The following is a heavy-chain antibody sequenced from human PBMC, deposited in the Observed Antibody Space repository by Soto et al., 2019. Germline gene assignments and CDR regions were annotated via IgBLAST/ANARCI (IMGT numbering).Heavy chain of an antibody. CDR3: ARGSSSSFDYYYYGMDV. CDR1: GGTFSSYA. D-gene: IGHD6-6*01. Sequence: SVKVSCKSSGGTFSSYATSWVRQAPGQGLEWMGGIIPIFGTANYAQKFQGRVTITADESTSTAYMELSSLRSEDTAVYYCARGSSSSFDYYYYGMDVWGQGTTVTVSS. CDR2: IIPIFGTA. J-gene: IGHJ6*02. V-gene: IGHV1-69*13.